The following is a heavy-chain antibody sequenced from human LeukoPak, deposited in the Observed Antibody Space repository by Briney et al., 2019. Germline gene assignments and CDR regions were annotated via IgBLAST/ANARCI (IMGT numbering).Heavy chain of an antibody. D-gene: IGHD2-2*01. J-gene: IGHJ6*02. CDR2: ISYDGSYK. Sequence: GGSLRLSCAASGFTFSSFGVHWVRQAPGKGLEWVAVISYDGSYKSSADSVKGRFTISRDNSKNMLYLQMNSLRVEDTAVYYCANDLGVPAAQRQGYYYGMDVWGQGTTVTVSS. CDR1: GFTFSSFG. V-gene: IGHV3-30*18. CDR3: ANDLGVPAAQRQGYYYGMDV.